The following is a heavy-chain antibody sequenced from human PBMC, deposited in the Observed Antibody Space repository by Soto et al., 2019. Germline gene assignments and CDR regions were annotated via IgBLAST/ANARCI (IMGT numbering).Heavy chain of an antibody. CDR2: IYWDDDK. CDR1: GFSLTSGVG. V-gene: IGHV2-5*02. D-gene: IGHD5-12*01. Sequence: QITLKESGPTLVRPPQTLTLTCTFSGFSLTSGVGVGWIRQPPGKALEWLALIYWDDDKRYSPSHKNRLTITKDTSNNQVVLTMTNVGTVDTATYFCAHIDPEIVTVGGHGGFDYWGQGTLVTVSS. J-gene: IGHJ4*02. CDR3: AHIDPEIVTVGGHGGFDY.